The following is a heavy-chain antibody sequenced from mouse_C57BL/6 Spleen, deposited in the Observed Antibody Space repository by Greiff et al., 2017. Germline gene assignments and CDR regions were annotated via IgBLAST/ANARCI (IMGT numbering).Heavy chain of an antibody. CDR3: ARLGQREAMDD. Sequence: DVQLVESGGDLVKPGGSLKLSCAASGFTFSSYGMSWVRQTPDKRLEWVATISSGGSYTYYPDSVKGRFTISRDNAKNTLYLQMSSLKSEDTAMYYGARLGQREAMDDWGQGTSVTVSS. D-gene: IGHD3-3*01. CDR1: GFTFSSYG. J-gene: IGHJ4*01. CDR2: ISSGGSYT. V-gene: IGHV5-6*01.